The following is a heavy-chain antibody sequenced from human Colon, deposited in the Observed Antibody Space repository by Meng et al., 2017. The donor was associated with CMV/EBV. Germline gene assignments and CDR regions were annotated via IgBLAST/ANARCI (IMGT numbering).Heavy chain of an antibody. CDR1: GLTFNGYG. J-gene: IGHJ4*02. V-gene: IGHV3-30*02. Sequence: GESLKISCAASGLTFNGYGLHWVRQAPGKGLEWVAFIGSDGSNKYYADSVKGRFTISRDNSKNTLYLQMNSLRAEDTAVYYRARQASGSYYEGLGYWGQGTLVTVSS. CDR3: ARQASGSYYEGLGY. D-gene: IGHD1-26*01. CDR2: IGSDGSNK.